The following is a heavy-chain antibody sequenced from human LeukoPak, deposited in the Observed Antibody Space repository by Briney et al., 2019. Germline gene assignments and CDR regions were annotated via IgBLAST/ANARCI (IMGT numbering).Heavy chain of an antibody. J-gene: IGHJ5*02. CDR2: INPNSSGT. Sequence: GASVKVSCKASGYTFTGYYIHWVRQAPGQGLEWMGWINPNSSGTNYAQKFQGRVTMTRDTSISTAYMEMSRLTSDDTAVYYCARDSSSSRLQGWFDPWGQGTLVTVSS. V-gene: IGHV1-2*02. CDR3: ARDSSSSRLQGWFDP. D-gene: IGHD6-13*01. CDR1: GYTFTGYY.